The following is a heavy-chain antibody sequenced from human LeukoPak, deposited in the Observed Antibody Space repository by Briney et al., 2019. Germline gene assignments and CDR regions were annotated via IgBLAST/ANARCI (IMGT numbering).Heavy chain of an antibody. J-gene: IGHJ5*02. V-gene: IGHV1-2*02. CDR3: AREAGYSSSWQGDNWFDP. CDR1: GYTFTGYY. D-gene: IGHD6-13*01. CDR2: INPNSGGT. Sequence: ASVKVSCKDSGYTFTGYYMHWVRQAPGQGLEWMGWINPNSGGTNYAQKFQGRVTMTRDTSISTAYMELSRLRSDDTAVYYCAREAGYSSSWQGDNWFDPWGQGTLVTVSS.